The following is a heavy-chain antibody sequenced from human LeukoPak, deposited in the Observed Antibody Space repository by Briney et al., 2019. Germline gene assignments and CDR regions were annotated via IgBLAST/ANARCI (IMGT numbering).Heavy chain of an antibody. J-gene: IGHJ3*02. CDR1: GGSFSGYY. CDR3: ARVARAFDI. CDR2: IKQDGSEK. Sequence: ETLSLTCAVYGGSFSGYYWSWVRQAPGKGLEWVANIKQDGSEKYYVDSVKGRFTISRDNAKNSLYLQMSSLRAEDTAVYYCARVARAFDIWGQGTMVTVSS. V-gene: IGHV3-7*04.